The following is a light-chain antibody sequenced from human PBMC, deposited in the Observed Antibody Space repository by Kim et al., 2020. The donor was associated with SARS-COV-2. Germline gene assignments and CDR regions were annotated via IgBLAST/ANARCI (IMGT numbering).Light chain of an antibody. CDR2: ATS. J-gene: IGKJ4*01. CDR1: HGISNS. CDR3: QQYYSHPLT. Sequence: SVDDRITRPCRARHGISNSLAWYQQKPRKAPKLLLSATSKLERGVPSRFSGSGSGTTYTLTISSLQPEDFGTYYCQQYYSHPLTFGGGTKVDIK. V-gene: IGKV1-NL1*01.